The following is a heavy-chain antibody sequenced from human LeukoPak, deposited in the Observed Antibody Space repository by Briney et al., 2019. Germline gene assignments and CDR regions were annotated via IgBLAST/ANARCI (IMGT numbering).Heavy chain of an antibody. CDR1: GFTFDDYG. V-gene: IGHV3-20*04. J-gene: IGHJ4*02. CDR2: INWNGGST. D-gene: IGHD1-26*01. Sequence: GGSLRLXCAASGFTFDDYGMSWVRQAPGKVLEWVSGINWNGGSTGYADSVKGRFTISRDNAKNSLYLQMNSLRAEDTALYYCARRKVGATPYDYWGQGTLVTVSS. CDR3: ARRKVGATPYDY.